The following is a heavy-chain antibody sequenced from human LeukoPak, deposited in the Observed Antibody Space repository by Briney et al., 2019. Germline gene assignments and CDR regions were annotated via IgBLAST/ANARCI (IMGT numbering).Heavy chain of an antibody. J-gene: IGHJ4*02. Sequence: SETLSLTCAVYGGSFSGYYWSWIRQPPGKGLEWIGEINHSGSTNYNPSLKSRVTISVDTSKNQFSLKLSSVTAADTAVYFCVRGPPTDYYDCSGSYYVFDYWGQGTLVTVSS. CDR3: VRGPPTDYYDCSGSYYVFDY. V-gene: IGHV4-34*01. D-gene: IGHD3-22*01. CDR1: GGSFSGYY. CDR2: INHSGST.